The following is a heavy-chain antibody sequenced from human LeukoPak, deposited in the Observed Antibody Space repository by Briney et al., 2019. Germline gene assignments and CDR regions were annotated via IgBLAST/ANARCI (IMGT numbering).Heavy chain of an antibody. CDR3: ARDRLFWGVTINNWFDP. Sequence: VASVKVSCKASGYTFTSYAMNWVRQAPGQGLEWMGWINTNTGNPTYAQGFTGRFVFSLDTSVSTAYPQISSLKAEDTAVYYCARDRLFWGVTINNWFDPWGQGTLVTVSS. CDR2: INTNTGNP. D-gene: IGHD3-16*01. J-gene: IGHJ5*02. V-gene: IGHV7-4-1*02. CDR1: GYTFTSYA.